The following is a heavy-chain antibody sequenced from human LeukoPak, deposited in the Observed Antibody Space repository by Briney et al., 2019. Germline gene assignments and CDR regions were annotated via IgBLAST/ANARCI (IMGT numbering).Heavy chain of an antibody. D-gene: IGHD6-19*01. CDR1: GYTFTSYY. V-gene: IGHV1-69*13. J-gene: IGHJ5*02. Sequence: ASVKVSCEASGYTFTSYYIHWVRQAPGQGLEWMGGIIPIFGTANYAQKFQGRVTITADESTSTAYMELSSLRSEDTAVYYCARGAPIRVAVAATFDPWGQGTLVTVPS. CDR2: IIPIFGTA. CDR3: ARGAPIRVAVAATFDP.